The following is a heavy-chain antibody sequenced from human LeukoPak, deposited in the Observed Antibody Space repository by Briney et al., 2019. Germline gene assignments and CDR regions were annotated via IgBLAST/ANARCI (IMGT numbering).Heavy chain of an antibody. CDR3: ATSAGDYRAGHYYYMGV. CDR1: GYTFTGYY. J-gene: IGHJ6*03. D-gene: IGHD4-11*01. V-gene: IGHV1-2*02. Sequence: ASVKVFCKASGYTFTGYYFHWVRQAPGQGLEWMGWINPNTAGTNYAQKFLGGVTLTWDTSISTAYMELNRLTSDDTAVCYCATSAGDYRAGHYYYMGVWGKGTSVTVSS. CDR2: INPNTAGT.